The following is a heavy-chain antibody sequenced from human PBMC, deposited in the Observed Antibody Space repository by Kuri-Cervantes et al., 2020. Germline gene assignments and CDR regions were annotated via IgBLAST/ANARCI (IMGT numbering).Heavy chain of an antibody. D-gene: IGHD6-6*01. CDR1: GFTFSSYG. CDR3: ASRNSSSSSDR. Sequence: GESLKISCAASGFTFSSYGMHWVRQAPGKGLEWVAVISYDGSNKYYADSVKGRFTISRDNSKNTLYLQMNSLRAEDTAVYYCASRNSSSSSDRWGQGTLVTVSS. V-gene: IGHV3-30*03. CDR2: ISYDGSNK. J-gene: IGHJ5*02.